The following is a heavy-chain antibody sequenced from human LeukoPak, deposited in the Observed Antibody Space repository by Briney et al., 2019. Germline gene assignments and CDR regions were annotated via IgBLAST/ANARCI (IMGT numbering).Heavy chain of an antibody. CDR3: ARDGSTISDPLIDY. V-gene: IGHV1-69*05. CDR2: IIPIFGTA. D-gene: IGHD1-26*01. J-gene: IGHJ4*02. CDR1: GGTFSSYA. Sequence: GASVKVSCKASGGTFSSYAISWVRQAPGQGLEWMGRIIPIFGTANYAQKFQGRVTITTDESTSTAYMELSSLRSDDTAVYYCARDGSTISDPLIDYWGQGTLVTVSS.